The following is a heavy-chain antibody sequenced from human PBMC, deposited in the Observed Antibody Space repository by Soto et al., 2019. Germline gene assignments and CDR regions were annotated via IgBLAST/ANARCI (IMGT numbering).Heavy chain of an antibody. V-gene: IGHV4-34*01. CDR3: ARGGFGEFGDYYYGMDV. Sequence: SETLSLTCAVHGGSFSGYYWDWIRQPPGKGLEWIGEINHSGSTNYNPSLKSRVTISVDTSKNQFSLKLSSVTAADTAVYYCARGGFGEFGDYYYGMDVWGQGTTVTVSS. D-gene: IGHD3-10*01. CDR1: GGSFSGYY. J-gene: IGHJ6*02. CDR2: INHSGST.